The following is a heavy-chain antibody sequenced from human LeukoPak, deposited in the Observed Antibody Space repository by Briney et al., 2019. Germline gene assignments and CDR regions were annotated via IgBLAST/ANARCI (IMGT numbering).Heavy chain of an antibody. CDR3: ARGYCSGGSCYSGLVSYDY. V-gene: IGHV1-8*01. D-gene: IGHD2-15*01. CDR1: GYTFISFD. Sequence: ASVKVSCKASGYTFISFDIDWVRQATGQGLEWMGWMSPKSGNTDYAQKFQGRVTMTRNTSISTAYMELSSLRSEDTAVYYCARGYCSGGSCYSGLVSYDYWGQGTLVTVSS. J-gene: IGHJ4*02. CDR2: MSPKSGNT.